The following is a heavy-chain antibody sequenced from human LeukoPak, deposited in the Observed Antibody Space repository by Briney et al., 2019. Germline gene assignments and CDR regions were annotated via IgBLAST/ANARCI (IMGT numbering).Heavy chain of an antibody. CDR3: ARAGSADSYYYYMDV. D-gene: IGHD3/OR15-3a*01. CDR2: IYYSGST. V-gene: IGHV4-59*01. Sequence: SETLSLTCTVSGGSISSYYWSWIRQPPGKGLEWIGYIYYSGSTNYNPSLKSRVTISVDTSKNQFSLKLSSVPAADTAVYDCARAGSADSYYYYMDVWGKGTTVTVSS. CDR1: GGSISSYY. J-gene: IGHJ6*03.